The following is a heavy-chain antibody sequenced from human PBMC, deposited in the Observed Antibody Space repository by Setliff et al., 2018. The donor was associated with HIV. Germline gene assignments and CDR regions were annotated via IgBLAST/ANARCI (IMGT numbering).Heavy chain of an antibody. CDR3: ARLRLYSSALDY. CDR2: IYSDGST. Sequence: GSLRLSCAASGFTFTNGYMSWVRQAPGKGLEWISTIYSDGSTYHADSMKGRFTLSRDNSKNTLYLQMNSLRPEDTAVFYCARLRLYSSALDYWGQGTLVTVSS. J-gene: IGHJ4*02. CDR1: GFTFTNGY. D-gene: IGHD6-25*01. V-gene: IGHV3-66*02.